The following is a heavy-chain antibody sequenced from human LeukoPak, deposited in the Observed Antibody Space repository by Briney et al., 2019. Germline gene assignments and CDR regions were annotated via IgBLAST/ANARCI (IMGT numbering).Heavy chain of an antibody. D-gene: IGHD3-10*01. Sequence: SETLSLTCAVYGGSFSGYYWSWIRQPPGKGLEWIGEINHSGSTNYNPSLKSRVTISVDTSKNQFSLKLSSATAADTAVYYCARLLVRGVLNYYYYMDVWGKGTTVTISS. J-gene: IGHJ6*03. V-gene: IGHV4-34*01. CDR2: INHSGST. CDR3: ARLLVRGVLNYYYYMDV. CDR1: GGSFSGYY.